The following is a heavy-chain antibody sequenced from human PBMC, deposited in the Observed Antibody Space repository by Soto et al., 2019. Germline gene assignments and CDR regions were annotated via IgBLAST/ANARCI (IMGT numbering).Heavy chain of an antibody. CDR1: GFTFSNAW. CDR2: IKSKTDGGTT. J-gene: IGHJ3*02. D-gene: IGHD2-15*01. Sequence: GGSLRLSCAASGFTFSNAWMSWVRQAPGKGLEWVGRIKSKTDGGTTDYAAPVKGRFTISRDDSKNTLYLQMNSLKTEDTAVYYCTTDYSRGFAFDIWGQGTRVTVSS. CDR3: TTDYSRGFAFDI. V-gene: IGHV3-15*01.